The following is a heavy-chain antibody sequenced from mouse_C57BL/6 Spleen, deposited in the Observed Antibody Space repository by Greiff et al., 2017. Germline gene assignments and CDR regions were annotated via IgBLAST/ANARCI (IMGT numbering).Heavy chain of an antibody. Sequence: QVQLQQSGAELVRPGTSVKVSCKASGYAFTNYLIEWVKQRPGQGLAWIGVINPGSGGTNYNEKFKGKATLTADKSSSTAYMQLSSLTSEDSAVYFCARGGTTVVATGYFDVWGTGTTVTVSS. V-gene: IGHV1-54*01. J-gene: IGHJ1*03. CDR2: INPGSGGT. CDR1: GYAFTNYL. CDR3: ARGGTTVVATGYFDV. D-gene: IGHD1-1*01.